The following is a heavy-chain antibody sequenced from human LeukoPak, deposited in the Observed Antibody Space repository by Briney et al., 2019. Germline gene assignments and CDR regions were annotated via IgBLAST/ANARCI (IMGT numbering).Heavy chain of an antibody. CDR3: ARALRQQLVTGWFDP. CDR1: GDSISSYY. V-gene: IGHV4-59*01. CDR2: TYHSGST. J-gene: IGHJ5*02. D-gene: IGHD6-13*01. Sequence: WETLSLTCTVSGDSISSYYWSWIRQPPGGGLEWVGYTYHSGSTNYNPSLKSRVTISVDTSKNQFSLKLISVTAADTAVYYCARALRQQLVTGWFDPWGQGTLVTVSS.